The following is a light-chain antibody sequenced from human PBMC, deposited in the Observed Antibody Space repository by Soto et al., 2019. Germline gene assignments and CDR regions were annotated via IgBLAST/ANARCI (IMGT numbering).Light chain of an antibody. V-gene: IGKV3-20*01. CDR2: GAS. J-gene: IGKJ1*01. CDR3: QESYSTPRWT. CDR1: QSVSNNY. Sequence: EIVLTQSPGTLSLSPGERATLSCRASQSVSNNYLAWYQQKPGQAPRLLIYGASNRATGIPDRFSGGGSGTEFTLTISSLQSEDFATYYCQESYSTPRWTFGQGTKVDIK.